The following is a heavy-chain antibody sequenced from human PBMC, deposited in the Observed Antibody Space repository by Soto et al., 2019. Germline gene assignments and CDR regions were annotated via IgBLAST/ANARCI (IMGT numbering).Heavy chain of an antibody. CDR3: ARESPFNIYYYYYGMDV. V-gene: IGHV1-8*01. D-gene: IGHD5-12*01. CDR2: MNPNSGNT. J-gene: IGHJ6*02. Sequence: ASVKVSCKASGYTFTSYDINWVRQATGQGLEWMGWMNPNSGNTGYAQKFQGRVTMTRNTSISTAYMELSSLRSEDTAVYYCARESPFNIYYYYYGMDVWGQGTTVTVS. CDR1: GYTFTSYD.